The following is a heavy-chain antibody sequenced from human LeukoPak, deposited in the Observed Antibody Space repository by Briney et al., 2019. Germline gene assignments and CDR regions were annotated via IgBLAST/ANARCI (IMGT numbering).Heavy chain of an antibody. J-gene: IGHJ4*02. CDR1: GFTFSSYG. D-gene: IGHD3-10*01. V-gene: IGHV3-33*01. CDR3: ARASTIMVRGVIGGYFDY. CDR2: IWYDGSNK. Sequence: QTGGSLRLYCAASGFTFSSYGMHGVRPAPGKGVEGVAVIWYDGSNKYYADSVKGRFTISRDNSKNPLYLQMNSLRAEDMAVYYCARASTIMVRGVIGGYFDYWGQGTRVTVSS.